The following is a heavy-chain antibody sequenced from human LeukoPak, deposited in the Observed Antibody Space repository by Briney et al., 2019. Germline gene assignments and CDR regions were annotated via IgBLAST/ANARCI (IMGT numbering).Heavy chain of an antibody. CDR2: IYYSGST. Sequence: SKTLSLTCTVSGGSISSYYWSWIRQPPGKGLEWIGYIYYSGSTNYNPSLKSRVTISVDTSKNQFSLKLSSATAADTAVYYCARVNGGYSYGPDDYWGQGTLVTVSS. CDR1: GGSISSYY. V-gene: IGHV4-59*01. CDR3: ARVNGGYSYGPDDY. J-gene: IGHJ4*02. D-gene: IGHD5-18*01.